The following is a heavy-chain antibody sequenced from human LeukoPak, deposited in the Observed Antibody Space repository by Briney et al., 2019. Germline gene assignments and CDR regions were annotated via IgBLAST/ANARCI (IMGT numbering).Heavy chain of an antibody. Sequence: GGSLRLSCAASGFTFSSYDMSWVRQAPGRGLECVSTISGGGDTTYYADSVKGRFTISRDNSKNTLYLQMNSLRAEDTAVYYCAKDASYYDFWSGYSQSSFDYWGQGTLVTASS. CDR3: AKDASYYDFWSGYSQSSFDY. CDR2: ISGGGDTT. CDR1: GFTFSSYD. V-gene: IGHV3-23*01. D-gene: IGHD3-3*01. J-gene: IGHJ4*02.